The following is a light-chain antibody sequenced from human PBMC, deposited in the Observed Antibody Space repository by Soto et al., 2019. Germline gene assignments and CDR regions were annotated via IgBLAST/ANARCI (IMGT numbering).Light chain of an antibody. CDR3: SSYRSSSTVYV. CDR2: DVS. J-gene: IGLJ1*01. V-gene: IGLV2-14*01. Sequence: QSALTQPASVSGSPGQSINISCTGTSSDVGGYNYVSWYQQHPGEAPKLLIYDVSNRPSGVSNRFSGSKSGNTASLTISGLQAEDEADYYCSSYRSSSTVYVFGTGTKVTVL. CDR1: SSDVGGYNY.